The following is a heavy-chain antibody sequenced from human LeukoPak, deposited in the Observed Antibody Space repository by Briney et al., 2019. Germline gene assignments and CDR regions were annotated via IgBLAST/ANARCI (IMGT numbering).Heavy chain of an antibody. CDR3: AHRLRGYSSYATGVFDY. CDR2: IYWDDDT. CDR1: GFSLSTGAVG. D-gene: IGHD5-12*01. J-gene: IGHJ4*02. V-gene: IGHV2-5*02. Sequence: SGPTLVKPKQTRTLTWTFSGFSLSTGAVGVGWIRQPPGKALEWLALIYWDDDTRYSPSLKSRLTITKDTSKNQVVLTMTNMDPVDTATYYCAHRLRGYSSYATGVFDYWGQGTLVTVSS.